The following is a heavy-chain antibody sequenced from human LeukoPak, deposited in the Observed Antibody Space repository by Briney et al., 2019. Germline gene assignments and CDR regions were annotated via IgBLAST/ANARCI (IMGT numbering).Heavy chain of an antibody. J-gene: IGHJ4*02. CDR2: LYSGGST. CDR3: ARLDMATIYFDS. D-gene: IGHD5-24*01. CDR1: GFTVSTNY. Sequence: GGSLRLSCAASGFTVSTNYMSWVRQAPGKGLEWVSVLYSGGSTYYADSVKGRFTISRDNLKNTVFLQMNSLRAEDTAVYYCARLDMATIYFDSWGQGTLVTVSS. V-gene: IGHV3-53*01.